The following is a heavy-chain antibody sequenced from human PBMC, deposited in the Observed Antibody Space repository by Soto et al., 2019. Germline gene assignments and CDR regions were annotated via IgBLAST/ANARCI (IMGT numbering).Heavy chain of an antibody. CDR2: INHSGST. D-gene: IGHD3-16*02. V-gene: IGHV4-34*01. CDR1: GGSFSGYY. Sequence: PSETLSLTCAVYGGSFSGYYWSWIRQPPGKGLEWIGEINHSGSTNYNPSLKSRVTISVDTSKNQFSLKLSSVTAADTAVYYCARARYLPPVSEHYYYYYGMDVWGQGTTVTVS. CDR3: ARARYLPPVSEHYYYYYGMDV. J-gene: IGHJ6*01.